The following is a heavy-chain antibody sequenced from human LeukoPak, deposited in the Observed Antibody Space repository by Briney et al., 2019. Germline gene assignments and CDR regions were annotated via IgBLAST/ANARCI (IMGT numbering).Heavy chain of an antibody. J-gene: IGHJ5*01. V-gene: IGHV3-23*01. CDR1: GFTFSSYA. CDR3: AREVGALDS. D-gene: IGHD1-26*01. CDR2: ISGDVGTT. Sequence: GGSLRLSCAASGFTFSSYAMSWVRQAPGKGLEWVSVISGDVGTTYYADSVKGRFIISRGNSENTLFVQMNSLGDEDTAVYYCAREVGALDSWGQGTLVTVSS.